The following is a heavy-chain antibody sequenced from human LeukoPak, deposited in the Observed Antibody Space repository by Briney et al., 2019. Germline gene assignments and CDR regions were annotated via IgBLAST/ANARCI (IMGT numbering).Heavy chain of an antibody. CDR2: ISAYNGNT. D-gene: IGHD5-12*01. V-gene: IGHV1-18*01. CDR3: ARDPGPIVATIYNWFDP. J-gene: IGHJ5*02. Sequence: ASVKVSCKASGYTFTSYGISWVRQAPGQGLEWMGWISAYNGNTNYAQKLQGRVTMTTDTSTSTAYMGLRSLRSDDTAVYYCARDPGPIVATIYNWFDPWGQGTLVTVSS. CDR1: GYTFTSYG.